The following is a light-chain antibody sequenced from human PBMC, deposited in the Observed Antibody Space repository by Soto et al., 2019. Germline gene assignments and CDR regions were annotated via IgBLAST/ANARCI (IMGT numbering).Light chain of an antibody. CDR1: QSISSW. J-gene: IGKJ1*01. Sequence: IQMTQSPSTLSASVGDRVTITCRASQSISSWLAWYQQKPGKAPKLLIYKASSLESGVPSRFSGSGSGTEFTLTISSLQPDDSATYYCQQYNSYPWTFGQGTKVDIK. CDR3: QQYNSYPWT. V-gene: IGKV1-5*03. CDR2: KAS.